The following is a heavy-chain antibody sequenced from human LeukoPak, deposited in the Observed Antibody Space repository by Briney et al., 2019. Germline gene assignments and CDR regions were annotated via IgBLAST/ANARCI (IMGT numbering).Heavy chain of an antibody. Sequence: SETRSLTCTVSGYSISSGYYWGWIRQPPGKGLERIGHIYHSGSTYYNPSLKSRVTISVDTSKNQFSLKLSSLTAADTAVYYCARSRPFGIAVAAVDYWGQGTLVTVSS. CDR1: GYSISSGYY. CDR2: IYHSGST. CDR3: ARSRPFGIAVAAVDY. V-gene: IGHV4-38-2*02. D-gene: IGHD6-19*01. J-gene: IGHJ4*02.